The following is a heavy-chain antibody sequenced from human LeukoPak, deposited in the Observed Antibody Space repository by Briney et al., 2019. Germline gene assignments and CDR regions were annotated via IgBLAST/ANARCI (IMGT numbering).Heavy chain of an antibody. V-gene: IGHV4-39*07. Sequence: SETLSLTCTVSGGSISSRSYYWGWIRQPPGKGLEWIGSIYYSGSTYYNPSLKRRVTISVDTSKSQFSLYMDSVTAADTAVYYCARDWNRYAYWGQGTLVTVSS. CDR3: ARDWNRYAY. J-gene: IGHJ4*02. CDR1: GGSISSRSYY. CDR2: IYYSGST. D-gene: IGHD1-1*01.